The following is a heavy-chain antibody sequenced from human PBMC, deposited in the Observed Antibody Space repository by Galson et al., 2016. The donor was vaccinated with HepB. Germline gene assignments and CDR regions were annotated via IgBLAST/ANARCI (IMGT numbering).Heavy chain of an antibody. J-gene: IGHJ4*02. D-gene: IGHD1-7*01. CDR2: INPSDGTT. CDR1: GDTLSNHY. Sequence: SVKVSCKASGDTLSNHYLHWVRQAPGQGLEWVGVINPSDGTTNCAERFQGRVTMTRDPSTTSFYMELSSLRYEDTAEYFCAREIGGTSYFEYRGQGTLVTVSS. V-gene: IGHV1-46*01. CDR3: AREIGGTSYFEY.